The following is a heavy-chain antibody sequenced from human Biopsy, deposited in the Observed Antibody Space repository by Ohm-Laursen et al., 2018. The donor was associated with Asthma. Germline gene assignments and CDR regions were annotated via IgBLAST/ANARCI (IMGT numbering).Heavy chain of an antibody. CDR1: GYTFINYA. CDR3: ARTYYDFLTGQVNDAFAI. D-gene: IGHD3-9*01. Sequence: ASVKVSCNASGYTFINYAIHWVRQAPGQRLEWMGWINAGNGNTKYSQKFQGRVTITRDTSASTAYMDLNSLRSEDTAVYYCARTYYDFLTGQVNDAFAIRGQGTVVTVSS. J-gene: IGHJ3*02. CDR2: INAGNGNT. V-gene: IGHV1-3*01.